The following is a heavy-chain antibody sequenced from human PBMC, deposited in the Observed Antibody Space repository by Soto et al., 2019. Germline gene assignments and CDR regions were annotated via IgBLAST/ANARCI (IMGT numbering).Heavy chain of an antibody. J-gene: IGHJ6*02. D-gene: IGHD3-22*01. Sequence: QVQLQESGPGLVKPSETLSLTCTVSGGSISSYYWSWIRQPPGKGLEWIGYIYYSGSTNYNPSLTRRVTISVDTSKNQFSLKLSSVTAADTAVYYCARASSYYYDSSGYLEYYYYGMDVWGQGTTVTVSS. CDR1: GGSISSYY. CDR3: ARASSYYYDSSGYLEYYYYGMDV. CDR2: IYYSGST. V-gene: IGHV4-59*01.